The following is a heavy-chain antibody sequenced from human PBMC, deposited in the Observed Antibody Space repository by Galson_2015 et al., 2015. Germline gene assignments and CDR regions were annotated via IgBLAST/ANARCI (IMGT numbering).Heavy chain of an antibody. Sequence: SVKVSCKASGYTFTSYAMHWVRQAPGQRLEWMGWINAGNGNTKYSQKFQGRVTITRDTSASTAYMELSSLRSEDTAVYYCARDYPTVAAAVLYYYYYGMDVWGQGTTVTVSS. D-gene: IGHD6-13*01. CDR3: ARDYPTVAAAVLYYYYYGMDV. CDR2: INAGNGNT. V-gene: IGHV1-3*01. CDR1: GYTFTSYA. J-gene: IGHJ6*02.